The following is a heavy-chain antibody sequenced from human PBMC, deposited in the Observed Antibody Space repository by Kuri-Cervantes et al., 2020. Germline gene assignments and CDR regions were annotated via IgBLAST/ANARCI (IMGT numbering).Heavy chain of an antibody. J-gene: IGHJ4*02. Sequence: GGSLRLSCAASGFTFSSYAMHWVRQAPGKGLEWVAVISYDGSNKCYADSVKGRFTISRDNSKNTLYLQMNSLRAEDTAVYYCARVPSGGSSDYWGQGTLVTVSS. CDR2: ISYDGSNK. V-gene: IGHV3-30-3*01. CDR1: GFTFSSYA. CDR3: ARVPSGGSSDY. D-gene: IGHD6-13*01.